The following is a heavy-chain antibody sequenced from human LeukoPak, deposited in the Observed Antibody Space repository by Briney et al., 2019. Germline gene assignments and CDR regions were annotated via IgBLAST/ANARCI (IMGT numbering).Heavy chain of an antibody. V-gene: IGHV3-23*01. D-gene: IGHD1-26*01. CDR1: GFTVSSNY. Sequence: GGSLRLSCAASGFTVSSNYMSWVRQAPGKGLEWVSGISESGGSTYYADSVKGRFTSSRDNSKNTLYLQMNDLRAEDTAAYYCAKGSFWGQGTLVTVSS. CDR2: ISESGGST. J-gene: IGHJ4*02. CDR3: AKGSF.